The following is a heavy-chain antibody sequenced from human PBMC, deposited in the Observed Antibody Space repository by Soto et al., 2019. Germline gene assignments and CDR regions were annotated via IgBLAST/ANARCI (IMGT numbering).Heavy chain of an antibody. V-gene: IGHV1-69*06. CDR2: IIPIFGTA. D-gene: IGHD6-19*01. Sequence: ASVKVSCKASGGTFSSYAISWVRQAPGQGLEWMGGIIPIFGTANYAQKFQGRVTITADKSTSTAYMELSSLRSEDTTVYYCARSDPSGYSSGSFDYWGQGTLVTVSS. CDR3: ARSDPSGYSSGSFDY. J-gene: IGHJ4*02. CDR1: GGTFSSYA.